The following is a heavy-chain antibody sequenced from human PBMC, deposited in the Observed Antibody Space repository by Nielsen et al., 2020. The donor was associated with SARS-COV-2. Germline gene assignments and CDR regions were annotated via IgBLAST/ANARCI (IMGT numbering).Heavy chain of an antibody. V-gene: IGHV4-30-2*01. CDR2: IYHSGST. J-gene: IGHJ3*02. D-gene: IGHD3-22*01. Sequence: SETLSLTCAVSGGSISSGGYSWSWIRQPPGKGLEWIGYIYHSGSTYYNPSLKSRVTISVDRSKNQFSLKLSSVTAADTAVYYCARAPITMIVVVNAFDIWGQGTMVTVSS. CDR1: GGSISSGGYS. CDR3: ARAPITMIVVVNAFDI.